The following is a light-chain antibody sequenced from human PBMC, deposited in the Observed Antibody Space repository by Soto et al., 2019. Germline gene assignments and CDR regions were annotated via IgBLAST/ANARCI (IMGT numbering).Light chain of an antibody. J-gene: IGLJ2*01. CDR2: DVS. V-gene: IGLV2-14*03. CDR1: SNDIGGYNY. Sequence: QSALTQPASVSGSPGQSITIPCTGPSNDIGGYNYVSWYQQHPGKVPKRMIFDVSYRPSGISDRFSGSKSGNTASLTISGLQPEDEAYYYCSSYGASSTLFGGGTKVTV. CDR3: SSYGASSTL.